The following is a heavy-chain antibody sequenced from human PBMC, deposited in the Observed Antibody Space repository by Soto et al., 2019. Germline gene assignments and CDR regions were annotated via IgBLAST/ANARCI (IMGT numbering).Heavy chain of an antibody. CDR1: EGSGVSLSDC. Sequence: TVAEGSGVSLSDCWSCKQQPPGKGLEWIGYIYYSGSTNYNPSLKSRVTISVDTSKNQFSLKLSSVTAADTAVYYCAREERITRVRGVTNWFDPWRQGTLVTVSS. CDR2: IYYSGST. J-gene: IGHJ5*02. D-gene: IGHD3-10*01. V-gene: IGHV4-61*01. CDR3: AREERITRVRGVTNWFDP.